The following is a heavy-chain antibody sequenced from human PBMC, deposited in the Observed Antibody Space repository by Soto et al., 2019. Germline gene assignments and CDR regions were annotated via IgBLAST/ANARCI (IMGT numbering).Heavy chain of an antibody. CDR3: ARGSSGYISSWYYFDY. J-gene: IGHJ4*02. D-gene: IGHD6-13*01. V-gene: IGHV3-23*01. CDR2: ISGIGGST. Sequence: GGSLRLSCADSGFTFTDYALSWVRQAPGKGLEWVATISGIGGSTYLADSVKGRLSISRDNSKNTVSLLMNSLRAEDTAVYFCARGSSGYISSWYYFDYWGRGTLVTVSS. CDR1: GFTFTDYA.